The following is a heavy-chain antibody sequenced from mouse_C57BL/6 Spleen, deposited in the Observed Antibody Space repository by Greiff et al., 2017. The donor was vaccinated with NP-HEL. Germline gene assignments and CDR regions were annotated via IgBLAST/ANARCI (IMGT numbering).Heavy chain of an antibody. Sequence: VQLQQSGAELVKPGASVKMSCKASGYTFTTYPIEWMKQNHGKSLEWIGNFHPYNDDTKYNEKFKGKATMTVEKSSSTVYLELSRLTSDDSAVYYCARRACYSNYGWYFDVWGTGTTVTVSS. D-gene: IGHD2-5*01. V-gene: IGHV1-47*01. J-gene: IGHJ1*03. CDR3: ARRACYSNYGWYFDV. CDR2: FHPYNDDT. CDR1: GYTFTTYP.